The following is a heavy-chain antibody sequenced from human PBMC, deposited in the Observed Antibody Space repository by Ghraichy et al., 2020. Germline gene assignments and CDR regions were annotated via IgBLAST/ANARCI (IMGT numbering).Heavy chain of an antibody. CDR2: IIPIFGTA. D-gene: IGHD1-26*01. V-gene: IGHV1-69*06. J-gene: IGHJ4*02. CDR1: GGTFSSYA. CDR3: ARDRVGANDYFDY. Sequence: SVKVSCKASGGTFSSYAISWVRQAPGQGLEWMGGIIPIFGTANYAQKFQGRVTITADKSTSTAYMELSSLRSEDTAVYYCARDRVGANDYFDYWGQGTLVTVSS.